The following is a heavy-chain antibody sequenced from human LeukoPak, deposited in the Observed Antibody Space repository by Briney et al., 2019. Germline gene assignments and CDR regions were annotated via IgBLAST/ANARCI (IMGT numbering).Heavy chain of an antibody. V-gene: IGHV4-30-4*01. CDR2: IYYSGST. Sequence: TSQTLSLTCSVSGDSISSGDYYWSWIRQPPGKGLEWIGYIYYSGSTYYNPSLKSRVSISVDTSKNQFSLKLSSVTAADTAVYYCARGAGAGYNLQPFDYWGQGTLVTVSS. J-gene: IGHJ4*02. CDR3: ARGAGAGYNLQPFDY. CDR1: GDSISSGDYY. D-gene: IGHD5-24*01.